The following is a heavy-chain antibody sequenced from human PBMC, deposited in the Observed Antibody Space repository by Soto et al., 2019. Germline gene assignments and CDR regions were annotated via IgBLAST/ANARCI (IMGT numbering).Heavy chain of an antibody. CDR3: TRAYSSSPLDY. V-gene: IGHV3-49*04. CDR1: GFNFGDYA. CDR2: IRAKAHGGTI. D-gene: IGHD6-13*01. Sequence: GGSLRLSCTASGFNFGDYATHWVRQAPGKGLEWVGLIRAKAHGGTIDYAASVRGRFTISRDDSKSIAYLQMNSLKTEDTALYYCTRAYSSSPLDYWGQGTRVTVSS. J-gene: IGHJ4*02.